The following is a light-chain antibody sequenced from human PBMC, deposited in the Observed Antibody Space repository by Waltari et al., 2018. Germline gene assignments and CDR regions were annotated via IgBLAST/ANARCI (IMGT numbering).Light chain of an antibody. CDR3: NSYTSSSTRV. Sequence: HSALTQPASASGSPGQSLTITCPGTSSDVGGYSDFPWYQQLTGRAPKLLIYDVSRRPSGVSNRFSGSKSGNTASLTISGLQSEDEADYYCNSYTSSSTRVFGGGTKLTVL. CDR1: SSDVGGYSD. CDR2: DVS. J-gene: IGLJ3*02. V-gene: IGLV2-14*03.